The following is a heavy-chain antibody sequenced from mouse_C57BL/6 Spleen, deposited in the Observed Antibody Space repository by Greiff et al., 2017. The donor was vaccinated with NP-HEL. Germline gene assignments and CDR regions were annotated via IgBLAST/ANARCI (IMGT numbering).Heavy chain of an antibody. J-gene: IGHJ2*01. V-gene: IGHV1-74*01. D-gene: IGHD2-4*01. Sequence: QVQLQQPGAELVKPGASVKVSCKASGYTFTNYWMYWVRQRPGQGLEWIGRIHPSDSDTNCNQKFKGKATLTVDKSSSTAYMQLSSLTSEDSAVYYCAIGGIYYEIDYWGQGTTLTVSS. CDR3: AIGGIYYEIDY. CDR2: IHPSDSDT. CDR1: GYTFTNYW.